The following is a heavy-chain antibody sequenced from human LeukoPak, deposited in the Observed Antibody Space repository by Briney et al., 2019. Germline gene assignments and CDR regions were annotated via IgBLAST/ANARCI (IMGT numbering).Heavy chain of an antibody. Sequence: PGESLKISCKGSGYSFTNYWIAWVRQMPGKGLEWMGIIYPGDSDTRYSPSFQGQVTISADKSISTAYLQWSSLKASDTAMYYCARSAYYYESDAFDIWGQGTMVTVSS. J-gene: IGHJ3*02. CDR2: IYPGDSDT. CDR1: GYSFTNYW. D-gene: IGHD3-22*01. V-gene: IGHV5-51*01. CDR3: ARSAYYYESDAFDI.